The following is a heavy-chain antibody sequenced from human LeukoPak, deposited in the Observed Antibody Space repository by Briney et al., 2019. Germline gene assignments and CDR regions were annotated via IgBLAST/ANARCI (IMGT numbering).Heavy chain of an antibody. CDR1: GFLFSRYW. CDR3: ARDSFETDIDY. V-gene: IGHV3-7*01. D-gene: IGHD1-14*01. CDR2: IKEDGSEK. J-gene: IGHJ4*02. Sequence: PGGSLRLSCAASGFLFSRYWMSWVRQAPGKGVEWVANIKEDGSEKYYVESMKGRFTISRDNVKNSLYLQINSLRAEDTAVYYCARDSFETDIDYWGQGTLVTVSS.